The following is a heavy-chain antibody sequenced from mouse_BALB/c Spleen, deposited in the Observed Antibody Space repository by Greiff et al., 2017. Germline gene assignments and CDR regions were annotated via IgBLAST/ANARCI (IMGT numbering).Heavy chain of an antibody. CDR2: ISSGSSTI. Sequence: EVQGVESGGGLVKPGGSLKLSCAASGFTFSSFGMHWVRQAPEKGLEWVAYISSGSSTIYYADTVKGRFTISRDNPKNTLFLQMTSLRSEDTAMYYCARRGNYWYFDVWGAGTTVTVSS. D-gene: IGHD2-1*01. V-gene: IGHV5-17*02. J-gene: IGHJ1*01. CDR1: GFTFSSFG. CDR3: ARRGNYWYFDV.